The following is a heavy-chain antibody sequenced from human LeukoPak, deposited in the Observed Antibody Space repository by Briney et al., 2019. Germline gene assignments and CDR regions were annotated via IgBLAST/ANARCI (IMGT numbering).Heavy chain of an antibody. CDR1: GGSFSGYY. Sequence: TLSLTCAVYGGSFSGYYWSWIRQPPGKGLEWIGYIYSSGNTYYNPSLKSQFFISIDTSKNQFSLNLSSVTAADTAVYYCARGVTTNWHFDLWGRGTLVTVSS. J-gene: IGHJ2*01. CDR3: ARGVTTNWHFDL. D-gene: IGHD3-22*01. V-gene: IGHV4-30-4*08. CDR2: IYSSGNT.